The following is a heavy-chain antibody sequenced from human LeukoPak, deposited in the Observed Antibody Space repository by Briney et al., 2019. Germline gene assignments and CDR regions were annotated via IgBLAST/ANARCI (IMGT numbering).Heavy chain of an antibody. V-gene: IGHV3-21*04. J-gene: IGHJ1*01. CDR1: GFTFSSYS. CDR3: VRDFSTVTTAYLHH. CDR2: ISSSSRHI. Sequence: PGGSLRLSCAASGFTFSSYSMNWVRQAPGKGLEWVSSISSSSRHIYYADSVKGRFTIFRDDAKNSLFLHMDSLRVEDTAMYYCVRDFSTVTTAYLHHWGQGTLLTVSS. D-gene: IGHD4-17*01.